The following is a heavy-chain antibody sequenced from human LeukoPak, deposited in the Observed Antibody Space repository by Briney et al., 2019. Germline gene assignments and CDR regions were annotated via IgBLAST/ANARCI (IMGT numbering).Heavy chain of an antibody. Sequence: SETLSLTCAVYGGSFSGYYWSWIRQPPGKGLEWIGEINHSGSTNYNPSLKSRVTISVDTSKNQFSLKLSSVTAADTAVYYCARYPRHPLVVPAATPYGMDVWGQGTTVTVSS. D-gene: IGHD2-2*01. CDR1: GGSFSGYY. CDR3: ARYPRHPLVVPAATPYGMDV. CDR2: INHSGST. J-gene: IGHJ6*02. V-gene: IGHV4-34*01.